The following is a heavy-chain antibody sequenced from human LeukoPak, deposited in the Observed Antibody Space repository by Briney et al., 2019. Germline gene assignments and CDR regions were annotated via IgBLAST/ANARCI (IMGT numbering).Heavy chain of an antibody. CDR1: GDSVSSNSAA. CDR2: TYYRSKWYN. V-gene: IGHV6-1*01. D-gene: IGHD6-13*01. J-gene: IGHJ4*02. CDR3: ARDWSPPSRSQLVIYYFDY. Sequence: SQTLSLTCAISGDSVSSNSAAWNWITQSPSRGLEWLGRTYYRSKWYNDYAVSVKSRITINPDTSKDQFSLQLNSVTPEDTAVYYCARDWSPPSRSQLVIYYFDYWGQGTLVTVSS.